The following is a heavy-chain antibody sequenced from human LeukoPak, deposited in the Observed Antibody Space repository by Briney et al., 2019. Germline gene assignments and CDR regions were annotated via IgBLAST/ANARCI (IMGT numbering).Heavy chain of an antibody. V-gene: IGHV3-9*03. CDR1: AFTFDDYA. Sequence: GGCLRLSCAASAFTFDDYAMHWVRQAPGKGLEWVSGISSNSGSIGYADSVKGRFTISRDNAKNSLYLQMNSLRAEDIALYYCAKDLVVGISGGAFDIWGQGTTVTVSS. J-gene: IGHJ3*02. CDR3: AKDLVVGISGGAFDI. D-gene: IGHD3-22*01. CDR2: ISSNSGSI.